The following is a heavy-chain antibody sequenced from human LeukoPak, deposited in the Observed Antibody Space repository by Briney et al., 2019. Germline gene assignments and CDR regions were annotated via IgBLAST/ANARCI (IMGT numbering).Heavy chain of an antibody. D-gene: IGHD5-24*01. CDR1: GGSFSGYY. J-gene: IGHJ4*02. Sequence: SETLSLTCAVYGGSFSGYYWSWIRQPPGKGLEWIGEINHSGSTNYNPSLKSRVTISVDKSKNQFSLKLSSVTAADTAVYYCARGVTDGYSYFDYWGQGTLVTVSS. CDR2: INHSGST. V-gene: IGHV4-34*01. CDR3: ARGVTDGYSYFDY.